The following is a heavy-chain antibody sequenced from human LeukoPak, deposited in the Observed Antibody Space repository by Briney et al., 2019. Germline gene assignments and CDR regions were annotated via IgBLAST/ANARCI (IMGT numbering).Heavy chain of an antibody. J-gene: IGHJ6*02. CDR1: GFTVSNNY. D-gene: IGHD6-19*01. Sequence: GGSLRLSCAASGFTVSNNYMSWVRQAPGKGLEWVSVIYSGGTTYYADSVKGRFTISRDNAKNSLYLQMNSLRADDTAVYYCARDSSGWYHGMDVWGQGTTVTVSS. CDR3: ARDSSGWYHGMDV. CDR2: IYSGGTT. V-gene: IGHV3-66*01.